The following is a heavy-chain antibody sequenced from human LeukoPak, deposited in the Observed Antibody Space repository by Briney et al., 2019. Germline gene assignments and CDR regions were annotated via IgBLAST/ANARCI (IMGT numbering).Heavy chain of an antibody. CDR3: ARSKGRGELLSYFFDY. V-gene: IGHV1-46*04. CDR2: INPRVGSP. J-gene: IGHJ4*02. CDR1: GYTFTNYY. D-gene: IGHD3-10*01. Sequence: ASVKVSCKASGYTFTNYYMHWVRQAPGQGLERMGIINPRVGSPSYAQRLQGRVTMTRDMSTSTVYMELSSLRSEDTAVYYCARSKGRGELLSYFFDYWGQGTLVTVSS.